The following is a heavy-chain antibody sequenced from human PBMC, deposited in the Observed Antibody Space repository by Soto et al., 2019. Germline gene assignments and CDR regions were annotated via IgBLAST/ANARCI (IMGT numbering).Heavy chain of an antibody. Sequence: QVHLQQWGAGLLKPSGTLSLTCAVSGGSFSDAFWSWVRQSPGRGLEWIGEVFHTVNTNYNPSLKSRVTLSVDTAKNQFSLRLTSVTAADSAVYYCARAPRELLAEGPLFLYYYYGLDVWGQGTTVTVSS. J-gene: IGHJ6*02. V-gene: IGHV4-34*12. D-gene: IGHD1-7*01. CDR2: VFHTVNT. CDR1: GGSFSDAF. CDR3: ARAPRELLAEGPLFLYYYYGLDV.